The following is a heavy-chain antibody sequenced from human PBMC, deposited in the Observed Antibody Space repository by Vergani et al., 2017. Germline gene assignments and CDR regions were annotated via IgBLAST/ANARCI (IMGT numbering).Heavy chain of an antibody. D-gene: IGHD3-10*01. Sequence: QVQLQQWGAGLLKPSETLSLTCAVYGGSFSGYYWSWIRQPPGKGLEWIGEINHSGSTNYNPSLKSRVTISVDTSKNQFSLKLSSVTAADTAVYYCARQRITMVRGVIIRGTYFDLWGRGTLVTVSS. CDR3: ARQRITMVRGVIIRGTYFDL. CDR1: GGSFSGYY. CDR2: INHSGST. V-gene: IGHV4-34*01. J-gene: IGHJ2*01.